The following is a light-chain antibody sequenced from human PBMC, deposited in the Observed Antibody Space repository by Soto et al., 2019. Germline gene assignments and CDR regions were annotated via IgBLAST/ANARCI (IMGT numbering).Light chain of an antibody. V-gene: IGKV1-5*01. CDR1: QSISNW. Sequence: DIQMTQSPSTGSAWVIDRVTITFRASQSISNWLAWYQQKPGKAPNLLIYAASSLDSGVPSRFSGSGSGTEFTLTISSLQTDDFATYYCQQYNSYWTFGQGTKVDIK. J-gene: IGKJ1*01. CDR3: QQYNSYWT. CDR2: AAS.